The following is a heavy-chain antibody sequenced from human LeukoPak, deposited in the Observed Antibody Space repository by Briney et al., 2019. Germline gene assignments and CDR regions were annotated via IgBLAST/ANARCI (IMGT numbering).Heavy chain of an antibody. D-gene: IGHD4-23*01. CDR3: ARDRGGNTYWFDP. CDR1: GYTFTSHY. Sequence: ASVKVSCKASGYTFTSHYIHWVRQAPGQGLEWMGITNPSGGSTSYAQMFQGRVTMTRDTSTSTVYMELSSLRSEDTAVYYCARDRGGNTYWFDPWGQGTLVTVSS. V-gene: IGHV1-46*01. CDR2: TNPSGGST. J-gene: IGHJ5*02.